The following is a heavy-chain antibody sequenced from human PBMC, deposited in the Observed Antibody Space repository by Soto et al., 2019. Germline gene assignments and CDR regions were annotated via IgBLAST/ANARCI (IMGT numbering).Heavy chain of an antibody. CDR1: GGSISSGGYY. CDR2: IYYSGST. V-gene: IGHV4-31*03. Sequence: PSETLSLTCTVSGGSISSGGYYWSWIRQHPGKGLEWIGYIYYSGSTYYNPSLKSRVTISVDTSKNQFSLKLSSVTAADTAVYYCARGAFEEAFDYWGQGTLVTVSS. CDR3: ARGAFEEAFDY. J-gene: IGHJ4*02.